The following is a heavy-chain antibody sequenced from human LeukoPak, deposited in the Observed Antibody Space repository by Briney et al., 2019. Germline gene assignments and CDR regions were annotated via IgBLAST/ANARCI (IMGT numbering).Heavy chain of an antibody. CDR3: ARQETSSYNGAFDI. J-gene: IGHJ3*02. V-gene: IGHV3-7*01. CDR2: IKKDGSEK. D-gene: IGHD1-26*01. Sequence: GGSLRLFCVASGFDISYNYVGWVRQAPGKGLEWVANIKKDGSEKYYVDSVKGRFTISRDNAKNSLYLQMNSLRADDTAVYHCARQETSSYNGAFDIWGQGTMVTVSS. CDR1: GFDISYNY.